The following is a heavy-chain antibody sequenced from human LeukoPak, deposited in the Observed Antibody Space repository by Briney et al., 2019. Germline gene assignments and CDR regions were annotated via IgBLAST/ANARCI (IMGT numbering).Heavy chain of an antibody. V-gene: IGHV4-34*01. CDR1: GGSISSYY. Sequence: SETLSLTCTVSGGSISSYYWSWIRQPPGKGLEWIGEINHSGSTNYNPSLKSRVTISVDTSKNQFSLKLSSVTAADTAVYYCARAFGRGWLNYWGQGTLVTVSS. D-gene: IGHD5-24*01. CDR3: ARAFGRGWLNY. J-gene: IGHJ4*02. CDR2: INHSGST.